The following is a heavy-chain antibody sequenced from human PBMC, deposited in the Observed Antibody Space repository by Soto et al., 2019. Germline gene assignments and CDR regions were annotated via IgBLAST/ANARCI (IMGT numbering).Heavy chain of an antibody. Sequence: GASVKVSCKASGGTFSSYAISWVRQAPGQGLEWMGGIIPIFGTANYAQKFQGRVTITADESTSTAYMELSSLRSEDTAVYYCARDRDNWNDRAFDIWGQGTMVTGSS. D-gene: IGHD1-20*01. J-gene: IGHJ3*02. CDR1: GGTFSSYA. CDR2: IIPIFGTA. V-gene: IGHV1-69*13. CDR3: ARDRDNWNDRAFDI.